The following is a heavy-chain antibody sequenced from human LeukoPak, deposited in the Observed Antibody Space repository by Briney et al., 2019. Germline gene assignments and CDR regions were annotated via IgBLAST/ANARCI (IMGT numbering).Heavy chain of an antibody. CDR1: GFTFSSYW. CDR3: ARIRTSYYFDY. D-gene: IGHD3-10*01. V-gene: IGHV3-7*01. CDR2: IKQDGSEK. Sequence: PVGSLGLSCAASGFTFSSYWMSWVRQAPGKGLEWVANIKQDGSEKYYVDSVKGRFTISRDNAKNSLYLQMNSLRAEDTAVYYCARIRTSYYFDYWGQGTLVTVSS. J-gene: IGHJ4*02.